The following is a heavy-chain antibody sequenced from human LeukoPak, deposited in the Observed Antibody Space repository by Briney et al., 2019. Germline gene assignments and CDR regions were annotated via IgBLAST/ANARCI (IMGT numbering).Heavy chain of an antibody. V-gene: IGHV3-11*04. CDR1: GFTLSDYY. CDR2: ISLAGTT. Sequence: NPGRSLRLSCAASGFTLSDYYMTWIRRTPGKGLEWVSYISLAGTTYYADSVKGRFTISRDNAKTSLYLQIINLRADDTAVYYCARDLGPHRSSPNSGAFDIWGQGTMVTVSS. J-gene: IGHJ3*02. D-gene: IGHD6-6*01. CDR3: ARDLGPHRSSPNSGAFDI.